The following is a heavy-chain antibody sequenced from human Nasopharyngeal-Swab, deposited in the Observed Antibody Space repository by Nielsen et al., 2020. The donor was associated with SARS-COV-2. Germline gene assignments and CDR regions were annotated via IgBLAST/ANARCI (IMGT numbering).Heavy chain of an antibody. Sequence: GGSLRLSCKCSGYSFTSYWIGWVRQMPGKGLEWMGIIYPGDSDTRYSPSFQGQVTISADKSISTAYLQWSSLKASDTAMYYCARHLLGSNRYFDYWGQGTLVTVSS. V-gene: IGHV5-51*01. CDR3: ARHLLGSNRYFDY. CDR2: IYPGDSDT. D-gene: IGHD1-14*01. CDR1: GYSFTSYW. J-gene: IGHJ4*02.